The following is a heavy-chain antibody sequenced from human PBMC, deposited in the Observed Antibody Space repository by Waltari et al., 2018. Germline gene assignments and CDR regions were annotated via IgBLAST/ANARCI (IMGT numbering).Heavy chain of an antibody. D-gene: IGHD4-17*01. CDR2: IYHSGST. CDR1: GYSISSGYH. J-gene: IGHJ4*02. V-gene: IGHV4-38-2*01. CDR3: ARRTVTTFLFDY. Sequence: QVKLQESGPGLVKPSETLSPTCAGSGYSISSGYHRGWIRQPPGKGLEWIGSIYHSGSTYYNPSLKSRVTISVDTSKNQFSLKLSSVTAADTAVYYCARRTVTTFLFDYWGQGTLVTVSS.